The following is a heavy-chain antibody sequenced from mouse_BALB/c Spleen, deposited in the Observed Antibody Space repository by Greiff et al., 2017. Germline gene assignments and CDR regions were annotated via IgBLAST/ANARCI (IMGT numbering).Heavy chain of an antibody. V-gene: IGHV1-20*02. J-gene: IGHJ4*01. CDR3: ARWYDGVYYAMDY. Sequence: EVQLQQSGPELVKPGASVKISCKASGYSFTGYFMNWVMQSHGKSLEWIGRINPYNGDTFYNQKFKGKATLTVDKSSSTAHMELRSLASEASAVYYCARWYDGVYYAMDYWGQGTSVTVSS. CDR1: GYSFTGYF. CDR2: INPYNGDT. D-gene: IGHD2-14*01.